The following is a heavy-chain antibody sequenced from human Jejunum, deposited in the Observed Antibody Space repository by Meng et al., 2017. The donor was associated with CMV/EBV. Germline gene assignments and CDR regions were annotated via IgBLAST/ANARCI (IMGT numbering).Heavy chain of an antibody. D-gene: IGHD1-26*01. CDR1: TSTSRW. Sequence: TSTSRWMHWVRQPPGKGLLWVSRINIEDRPKYADSYADSVKDRFTMSRDSAKNTLYLEMNNVGAEDTAVYYCATVISGSRNALDVWGQGTMVTVSS. CDR2: INIEDRPK. CDR3: ATVISGSRNALDV. J-gene: IGHJ3*01. V-gene: IGHV3-74*01.